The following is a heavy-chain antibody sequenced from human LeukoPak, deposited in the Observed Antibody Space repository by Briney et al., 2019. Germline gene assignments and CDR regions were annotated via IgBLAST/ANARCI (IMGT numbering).Heavy chain of an antibody. J-gene: IGHJ4*02. CDR2: INHSGST. D-gene: IGHD3-10*01. Sequence: TSETLSLTCAVYGGSFSGYYWNWIRQPPGKGLEWIGGINHSGSTNYNPSLKSRVTISVDTSKNQFSLKLSSVTAADTAVYYCARERITMVRGALGYWGQGTLVTVSS. V-gene: IGHV4-34*01. CDR3: ARERITMVRGALGY. CDR1: GGSFSGYY.